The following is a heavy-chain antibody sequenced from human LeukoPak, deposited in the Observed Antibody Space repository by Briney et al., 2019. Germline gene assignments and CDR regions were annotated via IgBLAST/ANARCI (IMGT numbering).Heavy chain of an antibody. CDR1: GGSVTSGSYY. CDR3: ARERYYYYMDV. J-gene: IGHJ6*03. V-gene: IGHV4-61*02. CDR2: IYTSGST. Sequence: PSQTLSHTCTVSGGSVTSGSYYWTWIRQPAGKGQEWIGRIYTSGSTNYNPSLKSRVTISIDTSNNQFSLKMTSVTAADTAVYFCARERYYYYMDVWGKGTTVTVSS.